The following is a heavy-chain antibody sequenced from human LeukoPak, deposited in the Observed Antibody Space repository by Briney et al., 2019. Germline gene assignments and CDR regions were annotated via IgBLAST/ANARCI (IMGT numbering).Heavy chain of an antibody. Sequence: GGPLRLSCAASGFTFSSYGMSWVRQAPGKGLVWVSRINSDGSSTSYADSVKGRFTISRDNAKNTLYLQMNSLRAEDTAVYYCASRYSSGPFDPWGQGTLVTVSS. CDR3: ASRYSSGPFDP. CDR2: INSDGSST. D-gene: IGHD6-25*01. CDR1: GFTFSSYG. V-gene: IGHV3-74*01. J-gene: IGHJ5*02.